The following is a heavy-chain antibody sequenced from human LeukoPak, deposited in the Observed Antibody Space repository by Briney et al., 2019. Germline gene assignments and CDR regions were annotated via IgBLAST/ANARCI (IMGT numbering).Heavy chain of an antibody. CDR3: AKDSPVSSWDGEYSQH. CDR2: ISYDGSNK. J-gene: IGHJ1*01. V-gene: IGHV3-30*18. CDR1: GFTFSSYG. D-gene: IGHD6-13*01. Sequence: GGSLRLSCAASGFTFSSYGMHWVRQAPGKGLEWVAVISYDGSNKYYADSVKGRFTISRDNSKNTLYLQMNSLRAEDTAVYYRAKDSPVSSWDGEYSQHWGEGTLVTASS.